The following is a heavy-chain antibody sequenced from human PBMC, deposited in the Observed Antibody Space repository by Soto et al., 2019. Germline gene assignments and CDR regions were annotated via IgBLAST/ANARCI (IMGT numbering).Heavy chain of an antibody. Sequence: GASVKVSCKASGGTFSSYTISWVRQAPGQGLEWMGRIIPNIGITNYAQKFQGRVTITTDTSTSTAYMELRSLRSDDTAVYYCARAEVEYSRLHGLIDYWGQGTLVTVSS. D-gene: IGHD6-13*01. CDR3: ARAEVEYSRLHGLIDY. V-gene: IGHV1-69*02. CDR1: GGTFSSYT. J-gene: IGHJ4*02. CDR2: IIPNIGIT.